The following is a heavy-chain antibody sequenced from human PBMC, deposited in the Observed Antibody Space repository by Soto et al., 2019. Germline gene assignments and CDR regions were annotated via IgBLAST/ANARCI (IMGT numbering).Heavy chain of an antibody. J-gene: IGHJ5*02. V-gene: IGHV3-11*06. Sequence: PVVPLVLSGAGAGFTFGYSYRSWIRQAPGKGLEWLSYISPGSRYPAYADSVKGRFTISRDNAKRSLYLQMMSLTAEDTAIYYCVRGGGGGLFDPWGQGTMVTVS. CDR1: GFTFGYSY. CDR3: VRGGGGGLFDP. D-gene: IGHD2-15*01. CDR2: ISPGSRYP.